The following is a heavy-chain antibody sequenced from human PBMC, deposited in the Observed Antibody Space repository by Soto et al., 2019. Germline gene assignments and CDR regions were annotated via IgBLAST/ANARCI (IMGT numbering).Heavy chain of an antibody. CDR3: ARDSSQYRSISYSDAFYI. Sequence: DSVKVCCKASGYTITSYGIRWVRQAPGQGLEWMGWISAYNGNTNYAQKLQGRVTMTTDTSTSTAYMELRSLRSDDTAVYYCARDSSQYRSISYSDAFYIWGQGTMVTVS. CDR1: GYTITSYG. V-gene: IGHV1-18*04. D-gene: IGHD6-13*01. J-gene: IGHJ3*02. CDR2: ISAYNGNT.